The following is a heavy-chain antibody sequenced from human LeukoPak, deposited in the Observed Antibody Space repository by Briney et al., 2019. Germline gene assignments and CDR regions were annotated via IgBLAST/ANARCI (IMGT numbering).Heavy chain of an antibody. D-gene: IGHD2-2*01. V-gene: IGHV4-39*07. CDR1: GGSISSSSYY. J-gene: IGHJ4*02. CDR2: IYYSGST. CDR3: ARDLFGFPCSSTSCPPRTE. Sequence: PSETLSLTCTVSGGSISSSSYYWGWIRQPPGKGLEWIGSIYYSGSTYYNPSLKSRVTISVDTSKNQFSLKLSSVTAADTAVYYCARDLFGFPCSSTSCPPRTEWGQGTLVTVSS.